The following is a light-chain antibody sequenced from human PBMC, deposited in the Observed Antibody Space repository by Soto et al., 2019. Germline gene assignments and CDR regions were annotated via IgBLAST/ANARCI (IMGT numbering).Light chain of an antibody. CDR1: SSDVGGYNY. Sequence: QSALTQPASVSGSPGQSITISCTGTSSDVGGYNYVSWYQQHPGKAPKLMIYDVSNRPSGVSNRFSGSKSGNTASLTISGLQAEDEADYYCSSYTSSSTLGGVFGTGTKIT. CDR2: DVS. V-gene: IGLV2-14*01. CDR3: SSYTSSSTLGGV. J-gene: IGLJ1*01.